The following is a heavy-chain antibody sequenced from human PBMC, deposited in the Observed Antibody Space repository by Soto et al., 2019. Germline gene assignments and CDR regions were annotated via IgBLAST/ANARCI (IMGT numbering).Heavy chain of an antibody. CDR1: GFTFSSYA. Sequence: GGSLRLSCAASGFTFSSYAMSWVRQAPGKGLEWVSAISGSGGSTYYADSVKGRFTISRDNSKNTLYLQMNGLRAEGTAVYYCAREISDDYDSSGFDHWGQGTLVT. J-gene: IGHJ4*02. CDR2: ISGSGGST. CDR3: AREISDDYDSSGFDH. D-gene: IGHD3-22*01. V-gene: IGHV3-23*01.